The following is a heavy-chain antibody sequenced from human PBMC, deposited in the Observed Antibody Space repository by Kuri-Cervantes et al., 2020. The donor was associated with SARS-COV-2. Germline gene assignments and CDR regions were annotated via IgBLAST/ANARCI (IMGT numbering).Heavy chain of an antibody. J-gene: IGHJ6*02. V-gene: IGHV3-15*01. CDR3: TRGQNEGFYYDYGMDV. Sequence: GESLKISCAASGFTFSNAWMSWVHQAPGKGLEWVGLIKSKTDGRTTDYAAPVQGRFTISRDDTKNTLYLQMNSLKTEDTAVYYCTRGQNEGFYYDYGMDVWGQGTTVTVSS. CDR2: IKSKTDGRTT. CDR1: GFTFSNAW.